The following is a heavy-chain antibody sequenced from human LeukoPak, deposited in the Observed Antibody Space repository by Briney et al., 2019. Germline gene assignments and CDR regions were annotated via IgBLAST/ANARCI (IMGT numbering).Heavy chain of an antibody. Sequence: GASVKVSCKASGGTFSSYAISWVRQAPGQGLEWMGGIIPIFGTANYTQKFQGRVTITADESTSTAYMELSSLRSEDTAVYYCARDGKIRGVRNYYMDVWGKGTTVTVSS. CDR1: GGTFSSYA. CDR2: IIPIFGTA. V-gene: IGHV1-69*13. CDR3: ARDGKIRGVRNYYMDV. J-gene: IGHJ6*03. D-gene: IGHD3-10*01.